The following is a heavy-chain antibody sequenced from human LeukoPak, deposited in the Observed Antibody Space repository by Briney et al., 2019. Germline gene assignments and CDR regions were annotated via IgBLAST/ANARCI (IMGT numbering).Heavy chain of an antibody. V-gene: IGHV3-21*01. CDR1: GFTFSSYS. D-gene: IGHD3-3*01. CDR2: ISSSSSYI. Sequence: GGSLRLSCAASGFTFSSYSMNWVRQAPGKGLEWVSSISSSSSYIYYADSVKGRFTISRDNAKNSLYLQMNSLRAEDTAVYYRAREGVTIFGVVIQNSETFGYYGMDVWGQGTTVTVSS. J-gene: IGHJ6*02. CDR3: AREGVTIFGVVIQNSETFGYYGMDV.